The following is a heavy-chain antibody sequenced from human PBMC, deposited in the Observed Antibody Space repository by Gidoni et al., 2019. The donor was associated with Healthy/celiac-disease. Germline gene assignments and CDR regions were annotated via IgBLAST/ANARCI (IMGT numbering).Heavy chain of an antibody. Sequence: QVQLQESGPGLVKPSETLSITCTVSGGSISRYYWSWIRQPPGKGLEWIGYIYYSGSTNYNPSLKSRVTISVDTSKNQFSLKLSSVTAADTAVYYCARAWYSSGWYWDYWGQGTLVTVSS. D-gene: IGHD6-19*01. V-gene: IGHV4-59*01. CDR2: IYYSGST. CDR1: GGSISRYY. J-gene: IGHJ4*02. CDR3: ARAWYSSGWYWDY.